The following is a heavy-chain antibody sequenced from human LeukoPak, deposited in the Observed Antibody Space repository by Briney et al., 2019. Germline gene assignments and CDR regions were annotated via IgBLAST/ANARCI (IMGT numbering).Heavy chain of an antibody. CDR3: ASLYGSGSYYNAPRYYYGMDV. CDR1: GFTFSSYS. J-gene: IGHJ6*02. D-gene: IGHD3-10*01. V-gene: IGHV3-21*01. Sequence: GGSLRLSCAASGFTFSSYSMNWVRQAPGKGLEWVSSISSSSYIYYADSVKGRFTISRDNAKNSLYLQMNSLRAEDTAVYYCASLYGSGSYYNAPRYYYGMDVWGQGTTVTVSS. CDR2: ISSSSYI.